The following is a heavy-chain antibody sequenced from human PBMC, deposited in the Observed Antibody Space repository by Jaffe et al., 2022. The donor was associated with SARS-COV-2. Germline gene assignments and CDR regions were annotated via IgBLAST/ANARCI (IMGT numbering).Heavy chain of an antibody. Sequence: QVQLVESGGGVVQPGRSLRLSCVASGFTFGDYGIHWVRQAPGKGLEWVAVISYDGSNKKYADSVKGRFTISRDNPKNTAYLQMSSLGAEDTAVYYCAKSDYNYYYFDYWGQGTLVTVSS. V-gene: IGHV3-30*18. CDR2: ISYDGSNK. CDR1: GFTFGDYG. D-gene: IGHD4-4*01. CDR3: AKSDYNYYYFDY. J-gene: IGHJ4*02.